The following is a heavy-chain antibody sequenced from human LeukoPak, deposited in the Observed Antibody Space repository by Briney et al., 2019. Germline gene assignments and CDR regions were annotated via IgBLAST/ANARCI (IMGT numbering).Heavy chain of an antibody. J-gene: IGHJ4*02. V-gene: IGHV3-23*01. CDR1: GCTFSNYA. CDR3: AKADTSMVRRYYFDY. CDR2: ISGGGGSK. Sequence: PGGSLRLSCAASGCTFSNYAVSWIRQAPGKGLEWVSVISGGGGSKYYADSVKGRFTISRDYSRDTLYLQMDSLRAEDTAVYYCAKADTSMVRRYYFDYWGQGTLVTVSS. D-gene: IGHD5-18*01.